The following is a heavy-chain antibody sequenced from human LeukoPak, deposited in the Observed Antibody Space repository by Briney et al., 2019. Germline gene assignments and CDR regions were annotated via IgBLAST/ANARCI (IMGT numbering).Heavy chain of an antibody. D-gene: IGHD5-18*01. Sequence: GRSQTLFCAASGFTFSSYGMNWVRQAPGEGLEWVAVIWYDGANKYYADSVKGRFTITRDNSKNTLNLQMNSLRAEDTALYYCARGGEYIYGFDYLVRGTLVTVPS. CDR1: GFTFSSYG. V-gene: IGHV3-33*01. CDR2: IWYDGANK. J-gene: IGHJ4*02. CDR3: ARGGEYIYGFDY.